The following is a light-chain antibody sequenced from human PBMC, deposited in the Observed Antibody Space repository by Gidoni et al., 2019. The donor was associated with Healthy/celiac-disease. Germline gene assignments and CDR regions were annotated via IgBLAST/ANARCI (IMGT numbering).Light chain of an antibody. CDR2: YDS. CDR3: QVWDSSSDHHVV. J-gene: IGLJ2*01. CDR1: NIGSKS. Sequence: SYLLTPPPSVSVAPGKTARITCGGNNIGSKSVHWYQQKPGQAPVLVIYYDSDRPSGIPERFSGSNSGNTATLTISRVEAGDEADYYCQVWDSSSDHHVVFGGGTKLTV. V-gene: IGLV3-21*04.